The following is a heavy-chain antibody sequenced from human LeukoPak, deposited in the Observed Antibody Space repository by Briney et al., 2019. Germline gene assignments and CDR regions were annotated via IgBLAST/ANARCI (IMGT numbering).Heavy chain of an antibody. V-gene: IGHV3-48*03. CDR3: ARGYCSGGNCYSTDY. Sequence: GGSLRLSCAASGFTFSGYEMNWVRQAPGKGLEWVSCISSSGSTIYYADSVKGRFTISRDNAKNSLYLQMNSLRAEDTAVYYCARGYCSGGNCYSTDYWGQGTLVTVSS. CDR2: ISSSGSTI. CDR1: GFTFSGYE. D-gene: IGHD2-15*01. J-gene: IGHJ4*02.